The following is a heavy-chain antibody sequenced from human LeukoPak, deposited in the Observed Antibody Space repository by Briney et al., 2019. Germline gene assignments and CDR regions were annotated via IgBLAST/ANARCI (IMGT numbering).Heavy chain of an antibody. CDR1: GGSNSSYY. V-gene: IGHV4-59*01. CDR2: IYYSGST. CDR3: ARGDRYNWNDDYFDY. Sequence: SETLSLTCTVSGGSNSSYYWSWIRQPPGKGLEWIGYIYYSGSTNYNPSLKSRVTISVDTSKNQFSLKLSSVTAADTAVYYCARGDRYNWNDDYFDYWGQGTLVTVSS. J-gene: IGHJ4*02. D-gene: IGHD1-20*01.